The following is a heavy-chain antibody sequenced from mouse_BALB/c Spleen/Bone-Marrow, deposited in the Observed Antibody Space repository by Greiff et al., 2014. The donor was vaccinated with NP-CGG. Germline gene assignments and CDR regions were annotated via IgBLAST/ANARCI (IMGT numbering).Heavy chain of an antibody. CDR2: IWAGGST. J-gene: IGHJ4*01. D-gene: IGHD2-4*01. CDR1: GFSLTSYG. CDR3: ARSGLRRPAMDY. V-gene: IGHV2-9*02. Sequence: VKLVESGPGLVAPSQSPSITCTVSGFSLTSYGVHWVRQPPGKGLEWLGVIWAGGSTNYNSALMSRLSISKDNSKSQVFLKMNSLQIDDTAMYYCARSGLRRPAMDYWGQGTSVTVSS.